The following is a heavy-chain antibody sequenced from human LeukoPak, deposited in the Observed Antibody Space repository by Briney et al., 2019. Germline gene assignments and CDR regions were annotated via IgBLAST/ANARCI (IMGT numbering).Heavy chain of an antibody. CDR1: GFTFSSYA. Sequence: GGSLRLSXAASGFTFSSYAMSWVRQAPGKGLEWVSAISGSGGSTYYAGSVKGRFTISRDNSKNTLYLQMNSLRAEDTAVYYCARVRVDAFDIWGQGTMVTVSS. D-gene: IGHD2-8*01. CDR3: ARVRVDAFDI. V-gene: IGHV3-23*01. J-gene: IGHJ3*02. CDR2: ISGSGGST.